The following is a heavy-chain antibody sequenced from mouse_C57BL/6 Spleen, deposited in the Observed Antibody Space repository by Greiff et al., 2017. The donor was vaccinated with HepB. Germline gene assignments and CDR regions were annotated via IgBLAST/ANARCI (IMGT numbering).Heavy chain of an antibody. D-gene: IGHD2-10*02. CDR1: GYTFTSYW. V-gene: IGHV1-5*01. CDR2: IYPRNSDT. CDR3: TRSGRYGNYYFDY. J-gene: IGHJ2*01. Sequence: EVQLQQSGTVLARPGASVKMSCKTSGYTFTSYWMHWVKQRPGQGLEWIGAIYPRNSDTSYNQKFKGKAKLTAVTSASTAYMELSSLTNEDSAVYYCTRSGRYGNYYFDYWGQGTTLTVSS.